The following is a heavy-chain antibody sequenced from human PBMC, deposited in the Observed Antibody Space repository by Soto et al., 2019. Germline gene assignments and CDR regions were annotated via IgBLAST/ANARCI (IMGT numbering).Heavy chain of an antibody. CDR1: GGTFSIYT. Sequence: GASVKVSCKASGGTFSIYTIIWVRQAPGQGLEWMGRIIPILGIANYAQKFQGRVTITADKSTSTAYMELSSLRSEDTAVYYCARAANEYSGYEAPTIDYWGQGTLVTVSS. CDR3: ARAANEYSGYEAPTIDY. V-gene: IGHV1-69*02. CDR2: IIPILGIA. D-gene: IGHD5-12*01. J-gene: IGHJ4*02.